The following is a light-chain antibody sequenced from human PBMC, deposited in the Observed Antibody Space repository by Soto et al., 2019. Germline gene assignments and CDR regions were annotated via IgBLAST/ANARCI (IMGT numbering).Light chain of an antibody. V-gene: IGLV2-14*03. Sequence: QSVLSQPASMSGSPGQSITISCTGTSSDIGANNYVSWYQQHPGKVPRLMIYDVSDRPSGVSDRFSGSKSGNTASLTISGLQAEDEADYYCGAFTSSMTLVFGGGTKVTVL. CDR2: DVS. J-gene: IGLJ2*01. CDR1: SSDIGANNY. CDR3: GAFTSSMTLV.